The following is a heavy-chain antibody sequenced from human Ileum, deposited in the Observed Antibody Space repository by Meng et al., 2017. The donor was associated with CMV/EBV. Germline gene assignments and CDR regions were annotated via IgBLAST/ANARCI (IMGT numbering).Heavy chain of an antibody. CDR3: ATSGRGPKYYFDY. V-gene: IGHV1-69*12. J-gene: IGHJ4*02. CDR1: GGTFSSNA. D-gene: IGHD1-14*01. Sequence: QVQVVQSGAGVSKPGSSVKVSCEASGGTFSSNAISWVRHAPGQGLEWMGVISPIFRTSNYAQKFQGRLTITADESTSTAYMELSSLTSGDTAVYYCATSGRGPKYYFDYWGQGTLVTVSS. CDR2: ISPIFRTS.